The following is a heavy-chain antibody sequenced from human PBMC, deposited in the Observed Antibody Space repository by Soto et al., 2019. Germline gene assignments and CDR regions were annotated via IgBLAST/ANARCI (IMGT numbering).Heavy chain of an antibody. CDR3: ARPTFGSGGSCFDTYFDY. CDR2: INPSGGST. J-gene: IGHJ4*02. CDR1: GYTFTSYY. Sequence: ASVKVSCKASGYTFTSYYMHWVRQAPGQGLEWMGIINPSGGSTSYAQKFQGRVTMTRDTSTSTVYMELSSLRSEDTAVYYCARPTFGSGGSCFDTYFDYWGKGTLVTVSS. V-gene: IGHV1-46*03. D-gene: IGHD2-15*01.